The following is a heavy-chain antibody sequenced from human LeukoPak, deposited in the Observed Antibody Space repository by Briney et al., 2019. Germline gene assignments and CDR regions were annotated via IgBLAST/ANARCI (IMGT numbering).Heavy chain of an antibody. CDR1: GFTVSSKY. J-gene: IGHJ6*02. CDR2: IYSGDTT. D-gene: IGHD5-18*01. CDR3: ARDVSRGYLRPLDV. V-gene: IGHV3-53*01. Sequence: AGGSLRLSCAAFGFTVSSKYMSWVRQAPGKGLEWVSVIYSGDTTYYADSVKGRFTISRDISKNTLNLQMNSLRVEDTAVYYCARDVSRGYLRPLDVWGQGTTVTVSS.